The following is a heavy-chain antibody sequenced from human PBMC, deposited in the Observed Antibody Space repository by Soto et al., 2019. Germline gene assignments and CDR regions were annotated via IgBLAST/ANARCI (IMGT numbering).Heavy chain of an antibody. D-gene: IGHD3-10*01. Sequence: GGSLRLSCAASGFTFSSYAMSWVRQAPGKGLEWVSAISGSGGSTYYADSVKGRFTISRDNSKNTLYLQMNSLRAEDTAVYYSAKDGHQRITMVRGVDAFDIWGQGTMVTVSS. CDR2: ISGSGGST. CDR1: GFTFSSYA. J-gene: IGHJ3*02. CDR3: AKDGHQRITMVRGVDAFDI. V-gene: IGHV3-23*01.